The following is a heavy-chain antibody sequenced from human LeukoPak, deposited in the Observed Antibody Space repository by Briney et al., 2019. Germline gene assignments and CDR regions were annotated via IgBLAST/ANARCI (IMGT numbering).Heavy chain of an antibody. V-gene: IGHV1-24*01. CDR3: ATLGATVVTLLNFEY. CDR1: GYTLTELF. J-gene: IGHJ4*02. CDR2: FDPEDGET. Sequence: GASVKVSCKVSGYTLTELFMHWVRQAPGKGLEWMGGFDPEDGETIYAQKFQGRVTMTEDTSTDTAYMELSSLRSEDTAVYYCATLGATVVTLLNFEYWGQGTLVTVSS. D-gene: IGHD4-23*01.